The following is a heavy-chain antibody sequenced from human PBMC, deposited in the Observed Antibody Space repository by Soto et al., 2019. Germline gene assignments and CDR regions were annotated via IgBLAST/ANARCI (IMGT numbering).Heavy chain of an antibody. CDR1: GGSISSYY. CDR3: ARHNYGSGSTYFDY. CDR2: IYYSGST. V-gene: IGHV4-59*08. J-gene: IGHJ4*02. D-gene: IGHD3-10*01. Sequence: QVQLQESGPGLVKPSETLSLTCTVSGGSISSYYWSWIRQPPGKGLEWIVYIYYSGSTNYNPSLKSRVTISVDTSKNQFSLKLNSMTAADTAVYYCARHNYGSGSTYFDYWGQGTLVTVSS.